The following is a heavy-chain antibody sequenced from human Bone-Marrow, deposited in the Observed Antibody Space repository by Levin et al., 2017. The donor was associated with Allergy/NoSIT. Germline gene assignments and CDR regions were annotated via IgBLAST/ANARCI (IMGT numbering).Heavy chain of an antibody. CDR3: ARLSYCAGDCYNFWYFDL. J-gene: IGHJ2*01. CDR1: GYTFGRYW. CDR2: IYPGDSDP. V-gene: IGHV5-51*01. D-gene: IGHD2-21*02. Sequence: TAGGSLRLSCKGSGYTFGRYWVGWVRQMPGKGLEWMGIIYPGDSDPRYSPSFQGQVIISADKSTTTAYLQWSTLKASDTGIYYCARLSYCAGDCYNFWYFDLWGRGTLVTVSS.